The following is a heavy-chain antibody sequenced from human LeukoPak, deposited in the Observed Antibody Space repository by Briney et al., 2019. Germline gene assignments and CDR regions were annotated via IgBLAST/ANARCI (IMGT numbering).Heavy chain of an antibody. CDR2: IGASGADT. J-gene: IGHJ3*01. Sequence: GGSLRLSCTASGFTFSTYAMTWVRQAPGKGLDWVSAIGASGADTYYADSAKGRFTVSRDNSKTTLYLQMSSLRADDTAVYFCAKRPRDSSGYYLGAFDGWGQGTTVTVSS. D-gene: IGHD3-22*01. V-gene: IGHV3-23*01. CDR1: GFTFSTYA. CDR3: AKRPRDSSGYYLGAFDG.